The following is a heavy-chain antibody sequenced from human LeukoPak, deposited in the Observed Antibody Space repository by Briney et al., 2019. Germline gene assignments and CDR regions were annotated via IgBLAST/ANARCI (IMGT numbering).Heavy chain of an antibody. V-gene: IGHV4-31*03. Sequence: SETLSLTCTVSGGSISSGGYYWSCIRQHPGKGLEWIGYIYYSGSTYYNPSLKSRVTISVDTSKNQFSLKLSSVTAADTAVYYCARDLYDFWSGYRPGMDVWGQGTTVTVSS. D-gene: IGHD3-3*01. CDR1: GGSISSGGYY. CDR3: ARDLYDFWSGYRPGMDV. CDR2: IYYSGST. J-gene: IGHJ6*02.